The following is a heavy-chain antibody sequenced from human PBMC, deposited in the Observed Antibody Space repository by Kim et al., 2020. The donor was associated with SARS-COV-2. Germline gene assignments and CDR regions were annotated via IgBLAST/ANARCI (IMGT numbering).Heavy chain of an antibody. J-gene: IGHJ4*02. Sequence: KDYAVSVKSRVTINPDTSKNQFSLQLNSVTPEDTAVYYCARRPDSSGYLDYWGQGTLVTVSS. D-gene: IGHD3-22*01. V-gene: IGHV6-1*01. CDR3: ARRPDSSGYLDY. CDR2: K.